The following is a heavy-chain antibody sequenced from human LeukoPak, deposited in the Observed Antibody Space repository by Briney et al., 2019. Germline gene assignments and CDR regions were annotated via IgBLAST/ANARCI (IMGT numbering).Heavy chain of an antibody. D-gene: IGHD6-13*01. J-gene: IGHJ4*02. Sequence: ASVKDSCKASGYTFTGYYMHWVRQAPGQGLEWMGWINPNSGGTNYAQKFQGRVTMTRDTSISTAYMELSRLRSDDTAVYYCARDKSRAAGIRGPVDYWGQGTLVTVSS. CDR1: GYTFTGYY. V-gene: IGHV1-2*02. CDR3: ARDKSRAAGIRGPVDY. CDR2: INPNSGGT.